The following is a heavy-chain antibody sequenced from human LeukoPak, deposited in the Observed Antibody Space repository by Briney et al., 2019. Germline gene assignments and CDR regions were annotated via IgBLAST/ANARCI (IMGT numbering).Heavy chain of an antibody. CDR2: IYTSGST. V-gene: IGHV4-4*07. D-gene: IGHD3-16*01. CDR3: ARDYDAGYFDY. J-gene: IGHJ4*01. CDR1: GVSISSYY. Sequence: SETLSLTCTVSGVSISSYYWSWIRQPAGKGLEWIGRIYTSGSTNYNPSLKSRVTISVDKSKNQFSLKLSSVTAADTAVYYCARDYDAGYFDYWGHGTLVTVSS.